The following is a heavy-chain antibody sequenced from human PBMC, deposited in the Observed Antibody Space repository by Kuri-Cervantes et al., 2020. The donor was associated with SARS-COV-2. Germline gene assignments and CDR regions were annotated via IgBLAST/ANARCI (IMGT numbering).Heavy chain of an antibody. CDR2: ISYDGNNK. CDR1: GFKFSRTD. Sequence: GESLKISCAASGFKFSRTDMHWVRQAPGEGLEWVAFISYDGNNKKCIASGKGRFTISRDNTKNSLYLQMDSLTAEDTAVYYCARYCTSISCESAIDFWGQGTLVTVSS. J-gene: IGHJ4*02. CDR3: ARYCTSISCESAIDF. V-gene: IGHV3-30*03. D-gene: IGHD2-2*01.